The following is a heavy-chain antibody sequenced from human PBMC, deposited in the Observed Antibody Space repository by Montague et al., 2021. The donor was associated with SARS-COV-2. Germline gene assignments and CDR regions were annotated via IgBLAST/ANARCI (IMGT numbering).Heavy chain of an antibody. D-gene: IGHD6-13*01. V-gene: IGHV2-5*02. CDR3: AHRKVLAAAWDY. Sequence: PALVKPTQTLTLTCTFSGFSLSTSGVGVGWIRQPPGKALEWLALIYWDDDKRYSPSLKSRLTITKDTSKNQVVLTMTNMDPVETATYYCAHRKVLAAAWDYWGQGTLVTVSS. CDR2: IYWDDDK. J-gene: IGHJ4*02. CDR1: GFSLSTSGVG.